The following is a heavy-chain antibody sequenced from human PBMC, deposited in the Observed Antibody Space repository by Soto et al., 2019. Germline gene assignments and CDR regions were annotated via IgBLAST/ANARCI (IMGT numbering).Heavy chain of an antibody. CDR1: GRSFSGYY. CDR2: INHSGST. V-gene: IGHV4-34*01. CDR3: ARGSKPQRYFDL. J-gene: IGHJ2*01. Sequence: ASETLSLTCAVYGRSFSGYYWSWIRQPPGKGLEWIGEINHSGSTNYNPSLKSRVTMSVDTSKNQFSLKLSSVTAADTAVYYCARGSKPQRYFDLWGRGTLVTVS.